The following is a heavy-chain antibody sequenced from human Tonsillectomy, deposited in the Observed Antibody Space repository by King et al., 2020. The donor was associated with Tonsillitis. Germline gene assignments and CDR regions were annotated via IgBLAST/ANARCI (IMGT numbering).Heavy chain of an antibody. CDR1: GVSISSNSYH. J-gene: IGHJ4*02. Sequence: QLQESGPGLVKPSETLSLTCTVSGVSISSNSYHWGWIRQPPGRGLEWIGSVYYSESIYHNPSLKSRVTISVDTSKNHFSLKLSAVTAADTAVYYCARQAYGDYFDYWGQGTLVTVSS. V-gene: IGHV4-39*01. CDR3: ARQAYGDYFDY. D-gene: IGHD4-17*01. CDR2: VYYSESI.